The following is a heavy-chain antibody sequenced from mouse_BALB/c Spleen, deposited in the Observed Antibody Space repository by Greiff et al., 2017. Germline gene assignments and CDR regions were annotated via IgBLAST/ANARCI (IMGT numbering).Heavy chain of an antibody. CDR3: AMDDGYYFFDY. V-gene: IGHV1-7*01. CDR2: INPSTGYT. Sequence: QVQLKQSGAELAKPGASVKMSCKASGYTFTSYWMHWVKQRPGQGLEWIGYINPSTGYTEYNQKFKDKATLTADKSSSTAYMQLSSLTSEDSAVYYCAMDDGYYFFDYWGQGTTLTVSS. CDR1: GYTFTSYW. D-gene: IGHD2-3*01. J-gene: IGHJ2*01.